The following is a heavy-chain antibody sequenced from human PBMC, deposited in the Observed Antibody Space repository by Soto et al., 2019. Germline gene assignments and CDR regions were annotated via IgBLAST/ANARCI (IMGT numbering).Heavy chain of an antibody. J-gene: IGHJ4*02. CDR2: IIPILGIA. CDR1: GGTFSSYT. CDR3: ARDKSGYHEGFYY. Sequence: SVKVSCKASGGTFSSYTISWVRQAPGQGLEWMGRIIPILGIANYAQKFQGRVTITADKSTSTAYMELSSLRSEDTAVYYCARDKSGYHEGFYYWGQGTLVTVSS. D-gene: IGHD5-12*01. V-gene: IGHV1-69*04.